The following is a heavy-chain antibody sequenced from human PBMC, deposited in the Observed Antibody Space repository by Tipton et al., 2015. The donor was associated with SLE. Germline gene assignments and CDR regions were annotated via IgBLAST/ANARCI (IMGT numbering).Heavy chain of an antibody. Sequence: TLSLTCAVYGGSFSGYYWSWIRQPPGKRLEWIGEINHSGTTNYNPSPKSRVTISVDTSKNQFSLKLSSVTAADTAVYYCARGIAVATPGYWGQGTLVTVSS. CDR1: GGSFSGYY. J-gene: IGHJ4*02. D-gene: IGHD6-19*01. V-gene: IGHV4-34*01. CDR3: ARGIAVATPGY. CDR2: INHSGTT.